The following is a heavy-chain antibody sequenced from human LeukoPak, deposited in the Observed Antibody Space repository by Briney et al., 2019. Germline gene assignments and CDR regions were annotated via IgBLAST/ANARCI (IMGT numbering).Heavy chain of an antibody. Sequence: SETLSLTCTVSGGSISSYYWSWIRQPPGMGLEWIGYIYYSGSTNYNPSLKSRVTISVDTSKNQFSLKLSSVTAADTAVYYCARNGGFDAFDIWGQGTMVTVSS. J-gene: IGHJ3*02. CDR2: IYYSGST. CDR3: ARNGGFDAFDI. D-gene: IGHD4-23*01. V-gene: IGHV4-59*01. CDR1: GGSISSYY.